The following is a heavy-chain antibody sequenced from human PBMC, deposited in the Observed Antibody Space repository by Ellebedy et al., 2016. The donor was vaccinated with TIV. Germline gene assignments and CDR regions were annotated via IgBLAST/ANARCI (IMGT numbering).Heavy chain of an antibody. CDR1: GFTFSDYW. D-gene: IGHD3-10*01. V-gene: IGHV3-7*01. J-gene: IGHJ4*02. CDR2: IKEDGTEK. CDR3: GWFGDLGG. Sequence: PGGSLRLSCAASGFTFSDYWMDWVRQAPGKGLEWVANIKEDGTEKYYADSVKGRFSVSRDNARNSTYLQMDSLRVEDTAVYYCGWFGDLGGWGQGTLVTVSA.